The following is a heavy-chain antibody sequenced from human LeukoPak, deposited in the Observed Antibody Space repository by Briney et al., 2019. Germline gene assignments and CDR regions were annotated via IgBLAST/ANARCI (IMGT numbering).Heavy chain of an antibody. J-gene: IGHJ4*02. CDR1: GLTFSSYE. CDR3: ARLPGGVVMDAGLY. Sequence: PGGSLRLSCAASGLTFSSYEMNWVRQAPGKGLEWVSYISRSGSTIYYADSAKGRVTISRDNAKNSLYLQMDSLRAEDTAMYYCARLPGGVVMDAGLYWGQGTPVTVSS. V-gene: IGHV3-48*03. CDR2: ISRSGSTI. D-gene: IGHD2-21*01.